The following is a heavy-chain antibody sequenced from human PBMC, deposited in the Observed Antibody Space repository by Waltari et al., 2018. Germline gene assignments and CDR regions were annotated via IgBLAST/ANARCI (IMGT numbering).Heavy chain of an antibody. CDR3: ARGGGDYDFWSGYPTGGYYYGMDV. CDR1: GYSISSGYY. Sequence: QVQLQESGPGLVKPSETLSLTCAVSGYSISSGYYWGWIRQPPGKGLEWIGSIYHSGSTYYNPSLKSRVTISVDTSKNQFSLKLSSVTAADTAVYYCARGGGDYDFWSGYPTGGYYYGMDVWGQGTTVTVSS. J-gene: IGHJ6*02. D-gene: IGHD3-3*01. V-gene: IGHV4-38-2*01. CDR2: IYHSGST.